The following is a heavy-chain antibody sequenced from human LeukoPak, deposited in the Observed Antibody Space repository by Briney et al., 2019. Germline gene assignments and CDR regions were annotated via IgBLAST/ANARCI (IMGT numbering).Heavy chain of an antibody. CDR1: GYSISSGYY. V-gene: IGHV4-38-2*02. J-gene: IGHJ4*02. CDR3: ASRLRIRGRRQDGSDY. D-gene: IGHD3-10*01. Sequence: SETLSLTCTVSGYSISSGYYWGWIRQPPGKGLEWIGSIYHSGSTYYNPSLKSRVTMSVDTSKNQFSLKLSSVTAADTAVYYCASRLRIRGRRQDGSDYWGQGTLVTVSS. CDR2: IYHSGST.